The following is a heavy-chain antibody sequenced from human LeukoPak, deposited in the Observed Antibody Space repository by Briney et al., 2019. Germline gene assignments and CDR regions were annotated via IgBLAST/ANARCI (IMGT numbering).Heavy chain of an antibody. J-gene: IGHJ4*02. D-gene: IGHD4-17*01. CDR2: INTNSGGT. V-gene: IGHV1-2*02. Sequence: GASVKVSCKASGYTFTGYYMHWVRQAPGQGLEWMGWINTNSGGTNYAQNFQGRVTMTRDTSISTAYMELSRLSSDDTALYYCARGREVATVTTSLGDYWGQGTLVTVSS. CDR3: ARGREVATVTTSLGDY. CDR1: GYTFTGYY.